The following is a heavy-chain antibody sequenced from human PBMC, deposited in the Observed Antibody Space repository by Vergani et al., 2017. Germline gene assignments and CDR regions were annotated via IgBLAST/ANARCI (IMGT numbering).Heavy chain of an antibody. CDR2: IYYSGST. Sequence: QVQLQESGPGLVKPSETLSLTCTVSGGSISSYYWSWIRQPPGKGLEWIGYIYYSGSTNYNPSLKSRVTISVDTSKNQFSLKLSSVTAADTAVYYCARVDWDYSSSSRDYYYGMDVWGQGTTVTVSS. CDR3: ARVDWDYSSSSRDYYYGMDV. D-gene: IGHD6-6*01. V-gene: IGHV4-59*01. CDR1: GGSISSYY. J-gene: IGHJ6*02.